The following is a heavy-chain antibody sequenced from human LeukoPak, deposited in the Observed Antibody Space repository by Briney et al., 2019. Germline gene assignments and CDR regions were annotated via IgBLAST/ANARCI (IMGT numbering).Heavy chain of an antibody. CDR3: SNWNYGRIDY. CDR1: GFIFSDYY. V-gene: IGHV3-15*01. Sequence: GGSLRLSCAASGFIFSDYYMSWIRQAPGKGLEWVGRIKSKTDGGTTDYAAPVKGRFTISRDDSKNTLYLQMNSLKTEDTAVYYCSNWNYGRIDYWGQGTLVTVSS. CDR2: IKSKTDGGTT. J-gene: IGHJ4*02. D-gene: IGHD1-7*01.